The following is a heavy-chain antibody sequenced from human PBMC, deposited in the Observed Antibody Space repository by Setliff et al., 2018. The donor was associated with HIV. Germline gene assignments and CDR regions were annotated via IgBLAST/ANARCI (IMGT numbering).Heavy chain of an antibody. CDR1: GYSFSNHW. Sequence: GESLKISCTGSGYSFSNHWIGWVRQMPGRGLEWVAIIYPQDSDTRYSPSFEGHATISADTSRYTAYLQWRALKASDTAMYYCARHTIDISLLVVQDPGPFDLWGRGTMVTV. J-gene: IGHJ3*01. CDR2: IYPQDSDT. CDR3: ARHTIDISLLVVQDPGPFDL. D-gene: IGHD3-3*02. V-gene: IGHV5-51*01.